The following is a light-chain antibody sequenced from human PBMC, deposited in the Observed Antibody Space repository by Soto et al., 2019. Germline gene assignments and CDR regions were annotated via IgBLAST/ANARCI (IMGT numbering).Light chain of an antibody. CDR1: QSVSSSY. Sequence: EIVLTQSPGTRSLSPRERATLSCRASQSVSSSYLGWYQQKPGQAPRLLIYGASIRATVIPDRFSGSGSGTDFNHSTSTQEPEDFAVYYGQQYGSSPYTLGQGNKMAIK. CDR3: QQYGSSPYT. V-gene: IGKV3-20*01. J-gene: IGKJ2*01. CDR2: GAS.